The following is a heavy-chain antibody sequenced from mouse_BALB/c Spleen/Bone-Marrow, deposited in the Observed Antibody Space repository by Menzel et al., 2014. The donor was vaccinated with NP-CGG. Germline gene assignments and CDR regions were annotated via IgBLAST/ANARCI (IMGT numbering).Heavy chain of an antibody. Sequence: VQLQQSGAELAKPGASVKMSCKASGYTFTNYWMHWVKQRPGQGLEWIGYINPSTGYTEYNQKFKDKATLTADKSSSTAYMQLSSRTSEDSAVYYCARSPYGHFDYWGQGTTLTVSS. J-gene: IGHJ2*01. V-gene: IGHV1-7*01. CDR1: GYTFTNYW. CDR3: ARSPYGHFDY. D-gene: IGHD1-1*02. CDR2: INPSTGYT.